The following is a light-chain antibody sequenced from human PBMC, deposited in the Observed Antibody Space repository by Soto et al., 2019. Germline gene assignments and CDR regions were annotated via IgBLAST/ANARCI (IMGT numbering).Light chain of an antibody. CDR1: GSNIGAGYD. J-gene: IGLJ1*01. V-gene: IGLV1-40*01. CDR2: ANI. Sequence: QSVLTQPPSVSGAPGQRVTISCTGSGSNIGAGYDVHWYQQLPGTAPKLLIFANINRPSGVPDRFSGSKSGASASLAITGLRAEDEADYFCSSYSISTAYLFGTGTKLTVL. CDR3: SSYSISTAYL.